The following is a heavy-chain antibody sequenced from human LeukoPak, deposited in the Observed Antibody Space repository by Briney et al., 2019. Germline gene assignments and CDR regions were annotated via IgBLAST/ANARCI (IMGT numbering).Heavy chain of an antibody. V-gene: IGHV3-72*01. CDR2: IKNKANSYFT. Sequence: GGSLRLSCAASGFTFSDHYMDWVRQAPGKGPEWVARIKNKANSYFTEYGASVKGKFTISRDDSKNSLYLQINGLQTDDTAIYCCCDLGATGDYWGQGTLVTVSS. D-gene: IGHD1-26*01. CDR3: CDLGATGDY. J-gene: IGHJ4*02. CDR1: GFTFSDHY.